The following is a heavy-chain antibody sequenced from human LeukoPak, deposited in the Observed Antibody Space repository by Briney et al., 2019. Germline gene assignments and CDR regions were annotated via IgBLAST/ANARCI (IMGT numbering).Heavy chain of an antibody. Sequence: ASVKVSCKASGYTFTSYGISWVRQAPGQGLEWMGWISAYNGNTNYAQKLQGRVTMTTDTSTSTAYMELSSLRSEDTAVYYCARVRIGEGLLWFGERQYYMDVWGKGTTVTISS. CDR2: ISAYNGNT. V-gene: IGHV1-18*01. CDR3: ARVRIGEGLLWFGERQYYMDV. J-gene: IGHJ6*03. CDR1: GYTFTSYG. D-gene: IGHD3-10*01.